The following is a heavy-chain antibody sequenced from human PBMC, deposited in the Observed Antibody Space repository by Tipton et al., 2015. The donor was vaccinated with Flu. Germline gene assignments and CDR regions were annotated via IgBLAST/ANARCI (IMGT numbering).Heavy chain of an antibody. J-gene: IGHJ4*02. CDR3: AKDRSGDYGDPLWN. D-gene: IGHD3-16*01. Sequence: LSLTCAASGFTFSRNAMTWVRQAPGRGLEWVSGISGTGGRTYYTDSVKGRFTISRDNSKNTLYLQMNSLRAEDTAVYYCAKDRSGDYGDPLWNWGQGTLVTVSS. CDR2: ISGTGGRT. CDR1: GFTFSRNA. V-gene: IGHV3-23*01.